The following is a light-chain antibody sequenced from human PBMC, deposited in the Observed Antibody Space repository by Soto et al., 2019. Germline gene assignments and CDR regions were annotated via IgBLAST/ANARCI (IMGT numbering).Light chain of an antibody. CDR1: QSVSSN. Sequence: EIKWTQSRGTLSVAPGERAALSCRASQSVSSNLAWYQQKPGQPPRLLIFGASTRATGIPVSFRCSWSEAEFTLTIRSLQSEDFALYYCQQYSVWPLTFGGGTKVDIK. CDR3: QQYSVWPLT. J-gene: IGKJ4*01. CDR2: GAS. V-gene: IGKV3D-15*01.